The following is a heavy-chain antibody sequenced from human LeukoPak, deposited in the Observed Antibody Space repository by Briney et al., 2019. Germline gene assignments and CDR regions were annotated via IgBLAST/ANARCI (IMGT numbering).Heavy chain of an antibody. Sequence: SVKVSCKASGGTFSSYAISWVRQARGQRLEWIGWIVVGSGNTNYAQKFQERVTITRDMSTSTAYMELSSLRSEDTAVYYCAAFGGSAKYYFDYWGQGTLVTVSS. CDR2: IVVGSGNT. CDR3: AAFGGSAKYYFDY. D-gene: IGHD2-15*01. CDR1: GGTFSSYA. J-gene: IGHJ4*02. V-gene: IGHV1-58*02.